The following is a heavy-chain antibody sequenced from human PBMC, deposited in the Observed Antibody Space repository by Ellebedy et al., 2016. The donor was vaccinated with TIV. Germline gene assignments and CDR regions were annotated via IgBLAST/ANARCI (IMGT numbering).Heavy chain of an antibody. J-gene: IGHJ2*01. CDR1: GGIFRNYA. D-gene: IGHD4-17*01. Sequence: SVKVSCKPSGGIFRNYAISWVRQAPGQGLEWMGGILAIFRSTNYAQKFQGRVSITADESTSTAFLELNSLRFDDTAVYYCARAIYGASYLWGRGTLVTVSS. CDR3: ARAIYGASYL. CDR2: ILAIFRST. V-gene: IGHV1-69*13.